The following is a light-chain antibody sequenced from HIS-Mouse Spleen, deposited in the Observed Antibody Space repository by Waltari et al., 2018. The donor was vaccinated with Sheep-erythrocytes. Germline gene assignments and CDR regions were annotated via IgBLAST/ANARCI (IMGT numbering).Light chain of an antibody. CDR2: EDS. V-gene: IGLV3-10*01. CDR3: YSTDSSGNHYV. J-gene: IGLJ1*01. CDR1: ALPKKY. Sequence: SYELTQPPSVSVSPGQTARINCPGDALPKKYAYWYQQKSGQAPVLVIYEDSKRPSGIPMRCSGSSSGTMATLTISGAQVEDEADYYCYSTDSSGNHYVFGTGTKVTVL.